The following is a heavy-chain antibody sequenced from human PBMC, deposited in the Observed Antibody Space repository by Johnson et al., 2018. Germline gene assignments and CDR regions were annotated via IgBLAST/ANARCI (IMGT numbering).Heavy chain of an antibody. V-gene: IGHV3-30*03. CDR3: TTPYYGDAGAFDI. Sequence: QVQLVESGGGVVQPGRSLRLSCAASGFTFSSYCMHWVRQAPGKGLEWVALTSYDGSNKYCADSVKGRFTISRDNANNSLYLQMNSQKTEDTAVYYCTTPYYGDAGAFDISGKGTMLTVSS. J-gene: IGHJ3*02. CDR1: GFTFSSYC. CDR2: TSYDGSNK. D-gene: IGHD4-17*01.